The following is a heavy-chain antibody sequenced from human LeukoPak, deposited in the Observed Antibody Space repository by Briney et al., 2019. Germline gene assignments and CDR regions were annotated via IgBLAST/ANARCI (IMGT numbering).Heavy chain of an antibody. Sequence: GGSLRLSCAASGFTFSSYGMTWLRQAPGKGLEWVSYISSNSSTIYYADSVKGRFTIYRDNAKNSLYLQLNSLRAEDTAVYYCARGIHDFGDYGGTYWGQGTLVTVSS. J-gene: IGHJ4*02. D-gene: IGHD4-17*01. CDR1: GFTFSSYG. CDR2: ISSNSSTI. CDR3: ARGIHDFGDYGGTY. V-gene: IGHV3-48*01.